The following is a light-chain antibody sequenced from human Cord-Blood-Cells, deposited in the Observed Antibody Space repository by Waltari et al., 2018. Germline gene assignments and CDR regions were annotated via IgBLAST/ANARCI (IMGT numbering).Light chain of an antibody. V-gene: IGLV1-47*01. CDR1: SSTLGSTY. CDR2: RNN. Sequence: QSVLTPPPSASGTPGQRVTISCSGISSTLGSTYVSWYQQLPGPAPKLLIYRNNPRPSGVPDRFSGSKSGTSASLAISGLRSEDEADYYCAAWDDSLSGPVFGGGTKLTVL. J-gene: IGLJ2*01. CDR3: AAWDDSLSGPV.